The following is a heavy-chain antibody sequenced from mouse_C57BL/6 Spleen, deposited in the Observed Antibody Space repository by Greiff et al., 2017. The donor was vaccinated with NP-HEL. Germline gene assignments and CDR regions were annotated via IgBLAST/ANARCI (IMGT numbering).Heavy chain of an antibody. CDR3: ARRDGSSVYYFDY. J-gene: IGHJ2*01. CDR2: ISPGDGDT. CDR1: GYAFSSSW. D-gene: IGHD1-1*01. V-gene: IGHV1-82*01. Sequence: QVPLLQSGPALVKPGASVKISCKASGYAFSSSWMNWVQQTPGKSLEWIGRISPGDGDTNYNGKLKGKATLTADKSSSTAYMQLSSLTSEDSAVYFCARRDGSSVYYFDYWGQGTTLTVSS.